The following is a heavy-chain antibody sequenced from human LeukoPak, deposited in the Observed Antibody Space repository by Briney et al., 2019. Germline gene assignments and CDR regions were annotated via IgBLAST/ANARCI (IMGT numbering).Heavy chain of an antibody. J-gene: IGHJ4*02. CDR2: ISAYNGNT. CDR3: ARDLGEDTTMIFFDY. V-gene: IGHV1-18*01. Sequence: ASVKVSCKASGYTFTSFGISRVRQAPGQGLEWMGWISAYNGNTNSAQKFQGRVTMTTDISTSTAYMELRSLRSDDTAVYYCARDLGEDTTMIFFDYWGQGTLVTVSS. CDR1: GYTFTSFG. D-gene: IGHD5-18*01.